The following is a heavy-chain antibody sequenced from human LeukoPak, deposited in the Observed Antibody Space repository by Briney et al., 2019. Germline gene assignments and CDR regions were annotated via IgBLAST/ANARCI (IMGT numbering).Heavy chain of an antibody. J-gene: IGHJ6*02. Sequence: ASVKVSCKASGYTFTSYGISWVRQAPGQGLEWMGWISAYNGNTNYAQKLQGRVTMTTDTSTSTAYMELSSLRSEDTAVYYCARNLPPGARRVWYYGMDVWGQGTTVTVSS. D-gene: IGHD1-14*01. CDR2: ISAYNGNT. V-gene: IGHV1-18*01. CDR3: ARNLPPGARRVWYYGMDV. CDR1: GYTFTSYG.